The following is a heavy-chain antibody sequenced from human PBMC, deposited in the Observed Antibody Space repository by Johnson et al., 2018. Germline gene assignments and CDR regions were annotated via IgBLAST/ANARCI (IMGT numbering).Heavy chain of an antibody. D-gene: IGHD3-3*01. CDR3: ASEMGIIRANYYYYYMDV. CDR2: ISYDGSNK. J-gene: IGHJ6*03. V-gene: IGHV3-30*03. Sequence: QVQLVESGGGVVQPGRSLRLSCAASGFTFSNYGMHWVRQAPGKGLEWVAVISYDGSNKSYADSVKGRFTIPKDTSKNTLYLQMNSPRAEDTAVCYCASEMGIIRANYYYYYMDVWGKGTTVTVSS. CDR1: GFTFSNYG.